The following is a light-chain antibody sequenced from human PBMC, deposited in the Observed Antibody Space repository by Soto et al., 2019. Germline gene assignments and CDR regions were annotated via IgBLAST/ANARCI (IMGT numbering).Light chain of an antibody. Sequence: DIVMTQSPDSLAVSLGERATINCTSSQGVLYSSNNKNHLAWYQQKPGQPPKLLIYWASTRESGVPDRFSGSGSGTDFTLTISSLQAEDVAVYYCQQYYSIPLTFGGGTKVEMK. CDR2: WAS. J-gene: IGKJ4*01. CDR3: QQYYSIPLT. V-gene: IGKV4-1*01. CDR1: QGVLYSSNNKNH.